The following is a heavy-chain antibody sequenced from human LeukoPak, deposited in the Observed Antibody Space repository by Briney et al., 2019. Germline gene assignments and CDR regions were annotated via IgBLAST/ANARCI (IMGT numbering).Heavy chain of an antibody. D-gene: IGHD3-10*01. V-gene: IGHV4-59*01. CDR1: GGSISSYY. CDR2: IYYSGST. CDR3: ARDKRWFGELFGGNWFDP. J-gene: IGHJ5*02. Sequence: SETLSLTCTVSGGSISSYYWSWIRQPPGKGLEWIGYIYYSGSTNYNPSLKSRVTISVDTSKNQFSLKLSSVTAADTAMYYCARDKRWFGELFGGNWFDPWGQGTLVTVSS.